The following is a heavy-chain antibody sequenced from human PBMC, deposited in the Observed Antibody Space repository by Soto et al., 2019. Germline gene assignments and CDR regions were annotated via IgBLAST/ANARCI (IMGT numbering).Heavy chain of an antibody. D-gene: IGHD3-9*01. CDR3: ATAAYDFLPGYYSGGVFEI. Sequence: GASVKVSCKTSGYTFTKYGISWVRQAPGQGLERIGWVSPYNGNTNHAQKFQGRVTMTPDTSTSTGYKEQRSQRSDDPAVYYRATAAYDFLPGYYSGGVFEIWGQGKMVTVSS. V-gene: IGHV1-18*04. CDR2: VSPYNGNT. J-gene: IGHJ3*02. CDR1: GYTFTKYG.